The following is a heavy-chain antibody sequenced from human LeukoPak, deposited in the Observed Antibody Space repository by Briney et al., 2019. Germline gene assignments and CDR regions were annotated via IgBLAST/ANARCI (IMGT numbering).Heavy chain of an antibody. D-gene: IGHD3-16*01. CDR3: ARALGWGNCDAFDI. J-gene: IGHJ3*02. V-gene: IGHV3-21*01. CDR2: ISSSSSYI. Sequence: GGSLRLSCAASGFTFSSYSMNWVRQAPGKGLEWVSSISSSSSYIYYADSVKGRFTISRDNAKNSLYLQMNSLRAEDTAVYYCARALGWGNCDAFDIWGQGTMVTVSS. CDR1: GFTFSSYS.